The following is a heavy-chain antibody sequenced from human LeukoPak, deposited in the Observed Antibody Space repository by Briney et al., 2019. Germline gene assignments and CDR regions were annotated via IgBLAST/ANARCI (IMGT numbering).Heavy chain of an antibody. CDR1: GFTFSSYA. Sequence: PGGSLRLSCAASGFTFSSYAMSWVRQAPGKGLEWVSAISGSGGSTYYAGSVKGRFTISRDNSKNTLYLQMNSLRAEDTAVYYCAKNIAVVPAFVYFDYWGQGTLVTVSS. V-gene: IGHV3-23*01. CDR3: AKNIAVVPAFVYFDY. CDR2: ISGSGGST. D-gene: IGHD2-2*01. J-gene: IGHJ4*02.